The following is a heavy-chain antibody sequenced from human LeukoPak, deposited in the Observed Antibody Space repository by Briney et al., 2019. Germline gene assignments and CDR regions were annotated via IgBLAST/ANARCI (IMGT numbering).Heavy chain of an antibody. CDR2: ITNSGDA. V-gene: IGHV4-4*08. J-gene: IGHJ4*02. D-gene: IGHD1/OR15-1a*01. CDR3: ARHVEHAAYIHH. Sequence: NTSETLSLTCTVAGVSITDFHWSWLRQSPGKGLEWIGWITNSGDANYNPSLESRLAISGDTSKSQLSLIVTSVTDADTAVYYCARHVEHAAYIHHWGQGVLVTVSS. CDR1: GVSITDFH.